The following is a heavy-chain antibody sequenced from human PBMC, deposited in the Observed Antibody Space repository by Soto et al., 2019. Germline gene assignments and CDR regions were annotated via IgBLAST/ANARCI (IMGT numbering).Heavy chain of an antibody. D-gene: IGHD2-2*01. Sequence: QVQLVQSGAEVKKPGASVKVSCKASGYAFSSHGITWVRQAPGQGLEWMGWISTYNGNTNYAQNFQGRATMTTDTSTATAYMELRSLTSDDTAVYYCARGLGLPAAINVLHYYYTMDVWGQGTTVTVSS. V-gene: IGHV1-18*01. J-gene: IGHJ6*02. CDR1: GYAFSSHG. CDR3: ARGLGLPAAINVLHYYYTMDV. CDR2: ISTYNGNT.